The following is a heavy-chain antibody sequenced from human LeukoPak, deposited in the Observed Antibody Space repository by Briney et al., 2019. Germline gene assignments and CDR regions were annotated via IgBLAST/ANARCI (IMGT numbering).Heavy chain of an antibody. Sequence: PGGSLRLSCAASGFTVTSNYMSWVRQAQGKGLEWVSIIYDDDQTHYADSVRGRFTISRDKSKNTLYFQVNSLRAEDTAVYYCARHYSDFLTYFDFWGQGTLVTVSS. D-gene: IGHD4-11*01. CDR3: ARHYSDFLTYFDF. CDR1: GFTVTSNY. V-gene: IGHV3-53*01. J-gene: IGHJ4*02. CDR2: IYDDDQT.